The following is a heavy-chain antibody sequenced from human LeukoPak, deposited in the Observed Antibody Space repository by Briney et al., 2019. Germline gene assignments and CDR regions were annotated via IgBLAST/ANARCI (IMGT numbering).Heavy chain of an antibody. CDR2: ISYDGSNK. Sequence: PGRTLRLSCAASGFTFSNYGTHWVRQAPGKGLEWVSVISYDGSNKYYADSVKGRFTISRDNSKNTLYLQMNSLRAEDRAVYYCARAVREYYYYGMDVWGQGTTVTVSS. CDR3: ARAVREYYYYGMDV. CDR1: GFTFSNYG. V-gene: IGHV3-30*03. J-gene: IGHJ6*02. D-gene: IGHD3-10*01.